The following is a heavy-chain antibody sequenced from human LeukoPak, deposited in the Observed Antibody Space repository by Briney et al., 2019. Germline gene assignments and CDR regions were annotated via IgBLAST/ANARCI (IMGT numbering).Heavy chain of an antibody. CDR2: IKQDGSEK. J-gene: IGHJ4*02. Sequence: GGSLRLSCAASGFTFSSYWMSWVRQAPGKGLEWVANIKQDGSEKYYVDSVKGRFTISRDNAKNSLYLKMSSLRAEDTAVYYCARVTDGYNPNFDYWGQGTLVTVSS. CDR1: GFTFSSYW. D-gene: IGHD5-24*01. CDR3: ARVTDGYNPNFDY. V-gene: IGHV3-7*01.